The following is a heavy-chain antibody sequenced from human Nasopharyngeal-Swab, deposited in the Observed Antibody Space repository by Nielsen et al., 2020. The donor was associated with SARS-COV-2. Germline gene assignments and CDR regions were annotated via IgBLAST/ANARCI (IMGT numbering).Heavy chain of an antibody. Sequence: GESLKISCAASGFTFSSYAMSWVRQAPGKGLEWVSAISGSGGSTYYADSVKGRFTISRDNPKNTLYLQMNSLRAEDTAVYYCATRSGYYGSGSFYDYWGQGTLVTVSS. V-gene: IGHV3-23*01. CDR3: ATRSGYYGSGSFYDY. D-gene: IGHD3-10*01. CDR1: GFTFSSYA. J-gene: IGHJ4*02. CDR2: ISGSGGST.